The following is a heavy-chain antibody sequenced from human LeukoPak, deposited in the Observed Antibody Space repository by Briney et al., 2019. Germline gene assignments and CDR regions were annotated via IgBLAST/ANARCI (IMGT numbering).Heavy chain of an antibody. CDR3: ARWYQYNWFDP. CDR1: GGSISSYY. Sequence: PSETLSLTCTVPGGSISSYYWSWIRQPPGKGLEWIGYIYYSGSTNYNPSLKSRVTISVDTSKNQFSLKLSSVTAADTAVYYCARWYQYNWFDPWGQGTLVTVSS. D-gene: IGHD2-15*01. V-gene: IGHV4-59*01. J-gene: IGHJ5*02. CDR2: IYYSGST.